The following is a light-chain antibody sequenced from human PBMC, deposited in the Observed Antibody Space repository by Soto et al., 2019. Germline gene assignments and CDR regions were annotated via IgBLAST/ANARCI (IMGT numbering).Light chain of an antibody. CDR2: GAS. Sequence: EIVLTQSPGTLSLSPGERVTLSCRASQNVDSLSLAWYQQKPGQAPRLLIYGASSRAGGIPDRFSGSGSGTDFTLTVSRLEPEDFAVYYCHQHGPSPVFGGGTRVEIK. CDR3: HQHGPSPV. CDR1: QNVDSLS. V-gene: IGKV3-20*01. J-gene: IGKJ4*01.